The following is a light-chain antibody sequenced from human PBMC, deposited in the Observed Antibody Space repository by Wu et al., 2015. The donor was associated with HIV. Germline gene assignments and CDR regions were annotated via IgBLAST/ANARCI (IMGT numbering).Light chain of an antibody. Sequence: EIVLTQSPDTLSLSPGESATLSCRASQSIFTTHLAWYQQKFGQPPRLLIYGVSTRATGIPDRFSGSGSGTDFTLTISRLEPEDFAVFYCQQYDTSPITFGHGTRLEIK. CDR1: QSIFTTH. CDR3: QQYDTSPIT. CDR2: GVS. V-gene: IGKV3-20*01. J-gene: IGKJ5*01.